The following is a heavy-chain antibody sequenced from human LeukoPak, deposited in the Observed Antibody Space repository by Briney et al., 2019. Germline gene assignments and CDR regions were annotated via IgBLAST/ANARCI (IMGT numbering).Heavy chain of an antibody. J-gene: IGHJ4*02. CDR3: ARVGSSSSGPFDY. V-gene: IGHV3-30*03. Sequence: GGSLRLSCAASGFTFSSYGMHWVRQAPGKGLEWVAVISYDGSNKYYADSVKGRFTISRDNSKNTLYLQMNSLRAEDTAVYYCARVGSSSSGPFDYWGQGTLVTVSS. CDR1: GFTFSSYG. D-gene: IGHD6-6*01. CDR2: ISYDGSNK.